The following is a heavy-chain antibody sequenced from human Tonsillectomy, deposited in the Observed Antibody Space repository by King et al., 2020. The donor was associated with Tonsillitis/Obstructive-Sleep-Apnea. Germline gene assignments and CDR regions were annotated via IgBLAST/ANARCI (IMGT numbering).Heavy chain of an antibody. J-gene: IGHJ3*02. D-gene: IGHD2/OR15-2a*01. Sequence: QLQESGPGLVKPSETLSLTCTVSGGSISSYYWSWIRQPPGKGLEWIGYIYYSGSTNYNPSLKSRVTISVDTSKNQFSLKLSSVTAADTAVYYCARDNRGDAFDIWGQGTMVTVSS. V-gene: IGHV4-59*01. CDR2: IYYSGST. CDR3: ARDNRGDAFDI. CDR1: GGSISSYY.